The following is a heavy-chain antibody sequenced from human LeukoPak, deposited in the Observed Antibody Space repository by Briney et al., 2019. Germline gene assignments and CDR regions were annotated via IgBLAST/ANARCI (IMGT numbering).Heavy chain of an antibody. CDR1: GYIFTSYN. V-gene: IGHV1-46*01. Sequence: ASVKVSCKASGYIFTSYNIYWVRQAPGQGLEWMGIINPSGGSTNYAQKFQGRVTMTTDTSTSTAYMELRSLRSDDTAVYYCARVGPRGYFDYWGQGTLVTVSS. J-gene: IGHJ4*02. CDR3: ARVGPRGYFDY. CDR2: INPSGGST. D-gene: IGHD3/OR15-3a*01.